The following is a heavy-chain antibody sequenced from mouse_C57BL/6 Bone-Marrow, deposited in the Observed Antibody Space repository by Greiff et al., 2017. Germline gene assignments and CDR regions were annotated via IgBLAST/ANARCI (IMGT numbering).Heavy chain of an antibody. Sequence: EVQLQQSGPELVKPGASVKISCKASGYTFTDYYMNWVKQSHGKSLEWIGDINPNNGGTSYNQKFKGKATLTVDKSSSTAYMELRSLTSEDSAVYYCAWGTTVDYWGQGTTLTVSS. J-gene: IGHJ2*01. V-gene: IGHV1-26*01. CDR2: INPNNGGT. CDR1: GYTFTDYY. D-gene: IGHD1-1*01. CDR3: AWGTTVDY.